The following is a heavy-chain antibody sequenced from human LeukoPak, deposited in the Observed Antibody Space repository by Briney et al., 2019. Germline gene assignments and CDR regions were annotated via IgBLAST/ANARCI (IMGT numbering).Heavy chain of an antibody. J-gene: IGHJ4*02. Sequence: PGGSLRLSCAASGFTFSSYGMSWVRQAPGKGLEWVSVIYSGGSTHYADSVKGRFTISRDNSKNTLYLQMNSLRAEDTAVYYCAKDWSGYSYGFYWGQGTLVTVSS. CDR2: IYSGGST. V-gene: IGHV3-23*03. D-gene: IGHD5-18*01. CDR3: AKDWSGYSYGFY. CDR1: GFTFSSYG.